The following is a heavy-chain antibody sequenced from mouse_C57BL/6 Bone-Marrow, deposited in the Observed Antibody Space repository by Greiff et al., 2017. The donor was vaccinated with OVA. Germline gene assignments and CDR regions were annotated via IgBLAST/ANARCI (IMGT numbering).Heavy chain of an antibody. CDR3: ASADYEFAD. V-gene: IGHV1-69*01. CDR2: IDPSDSYT. D-gene: IGHD2-4*01. J-gene: IGHJ3*01. CDR1: GYTFTSYW. Sequence: QVQLKQPGAELVMPGASVKLSCKASGYTFTSYWMHWVKQRPGQGLEWIGEIDPSDSYTNYNQKFKGKSTLTVDKSSSTAYMQLSSLTSEDSAVYYCASADYEFADWGQGTLVTVSA.